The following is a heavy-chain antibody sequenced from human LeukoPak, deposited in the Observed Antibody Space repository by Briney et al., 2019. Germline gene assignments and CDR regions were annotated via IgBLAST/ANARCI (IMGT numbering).Heavy chain of an antibody. CDR2: INHSGST. CDR3: ARGRWGRYSGAFDI. CDR1: GGSFSGYY. V-gene: IGHV4-34*01. Sequence: SETLSLTCAVYGGSFSGYYLSWIRQPPGKGLEWIGEINHSGSTNYNPSLKSRVTISVDTSKNQFSLKLSSVTAADTAVYYCARGRWGRYSGAFDIWGQGTMVTVSS. D-gene: IGHD3-16*01. J-gene: IGHJ3*02.